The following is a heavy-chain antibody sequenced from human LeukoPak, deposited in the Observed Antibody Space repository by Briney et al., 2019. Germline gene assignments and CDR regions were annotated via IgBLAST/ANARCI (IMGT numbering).Heavy chain of an antibody. CDR1: GYTLTELS. V-gene: IGHV1-24*01. CDR2: FDPEDGET. D-gene: IGHD6-13*01. Sequence: ASVKVSCKVSGYTLTELSMHWVRQAPGKGLEWMGGFDPEDGETIYAQKFQGRVTMTEDTSTDTAYMELSSLRSEDTAVYYCARDQGLAAAGTRWFDPWGQGTLVTVSS. CDR3: ARDQGLAAAGTRWFDP. J-gene: IGHJ5*02.